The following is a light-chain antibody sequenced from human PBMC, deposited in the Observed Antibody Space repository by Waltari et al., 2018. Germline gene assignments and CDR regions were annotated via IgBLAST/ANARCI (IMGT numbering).Light chain of an antibody. CDR1: QSIGRY. CDR3: QNHERLPAT. J-gene: IGKJ1*01. V-gene: IGKV3-20*01. Sequence: EIVLTQSPGTLSLSPGERATLSYRASQSIGRYLAWYQQKPDQAPRLLIYGASSRATGIPDRFSGSGSGTDLSLTISRLEPEDFAVYYCQNHERLPATFGQGTKVEIK. CDR2: GAS.